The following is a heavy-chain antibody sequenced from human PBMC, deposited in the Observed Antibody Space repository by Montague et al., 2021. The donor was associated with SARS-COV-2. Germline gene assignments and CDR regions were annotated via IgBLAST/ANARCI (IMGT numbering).Heavy chain of an antibody. CDR3: ARLGDGAVPSPILGVGPYYSYYYMDV. V-gene: IGHV4-34*01. CDR2: IHHGGST. J-gene: IGHJ6*03. CDR1: GGSFSTYS. Sequence: SETLSLTCAVHGGSFSTYSWNWIRQPPGKGLEWIGEIHHGGSTNYNPSLKSRVTISADTSKNQFSLKPTSVAAADTAVYYCARLGDGAVPSPILGVGPYYSYYYMDVWGKGTTVTVSS. D-gene: IGHD3-10*01.